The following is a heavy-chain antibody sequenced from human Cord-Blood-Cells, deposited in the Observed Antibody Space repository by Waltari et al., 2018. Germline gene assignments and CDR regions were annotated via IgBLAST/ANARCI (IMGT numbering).Heavy chain of an antibody. CDR2: IKQDGSEK. CDR1: GFTFSSYW. CDR3: AREGDSSSWYYFDY. D-gene: IGHD6-13*01. V-gene: IGHV3-7*01. J-gene: IGHJ4*02. Sequence: EVQLVESGGGLVQPGGSLRLSCAASGFTFSSYWMSWVRQAPGKGLEWVVNIKQDGSEKYYVDSGKGRVTISRDNAKNSLYLQMNSLRAEDTAVYYCAREGDSSSWYYFDYWGQGTLVTVSS.